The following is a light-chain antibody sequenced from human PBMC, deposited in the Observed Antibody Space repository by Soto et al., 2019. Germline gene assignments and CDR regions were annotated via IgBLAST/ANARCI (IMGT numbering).Light chain of an antibody. CDR2: AAS. CDR1: RGIASW. J-gene: IGKJ4*01. V-gene: IGKV1-12*01. Sequence: DIQMTQSPSSVSASVGDRVTITCRASRGIASWVAWYQQKPGKAPELLIYAASSLQGGVPSRFSGSGSGTDFTLTISSLQPEDFATYYCQQTNLFPLTFGGGTKVEIK. CDR3: QQTNLFPLT.